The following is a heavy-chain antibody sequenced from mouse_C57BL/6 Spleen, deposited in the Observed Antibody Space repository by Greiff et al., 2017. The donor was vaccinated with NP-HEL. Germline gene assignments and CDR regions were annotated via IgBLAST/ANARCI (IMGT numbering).Heavy chain of an antibody. J-gene: IGHJ3*01. CDR2: IDPENGDT. CDR1: GFNIKDDY. D-gene: IGHD4-1*01. CDR3: TTDWDPAWFAY. Sequence: VQLQQSGAELVRPGASVKLSCTASGFNIKDDYMHWVKQRPEQGLEWIGWIDPENGDTEYASKFQGKATITADTSSNTAYLQLSSLTSEDTAVYYCTTDWDPAWFAYWGQGTLVTVSA. V-gene: IGHV14-4*01.